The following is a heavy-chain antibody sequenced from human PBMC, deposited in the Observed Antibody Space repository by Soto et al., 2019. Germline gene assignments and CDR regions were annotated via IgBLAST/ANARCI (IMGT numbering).Heavy chain of an antibody. D-gene: IGHD6-13*01. J-gene: IGHJ3*02. CDR1: GGSISSYY. CDR3: ARVAAAGDAFDI. V-gene: IGHV4-59*01. CDR2: IYYSGST. Sequence: SETLSFTCTVSGGSISSYYWSWIRQPPGKGLEWIGYIYYSGSTNYNPSLKSRVTISVDTSKNQFSLKLSSVTAADTAVYYCARVAAAGDAFDIWGQGTMVTVSS.